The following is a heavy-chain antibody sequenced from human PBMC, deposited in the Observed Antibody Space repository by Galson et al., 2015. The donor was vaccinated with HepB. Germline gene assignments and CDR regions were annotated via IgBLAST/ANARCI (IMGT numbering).Heavy chain of an antibody. CDR1: GFTFDDYA. CDR2: ISWNSGSI. D-gene: IGHD3-10*01. V-gene: IGHV3-9*01. CDR3: AKGGFGEFLWDFDY. Sequence: SLRLSCAASGFTFDDYAMHWVRQAPGKGLEWVSGISWNSGSIGYADSVKGRFTISRDNAKNSLYLQMNSLRAEDTALYYCAKGGFGEFLWDFDYWGQGTLVTVSS. J-gene: IGHJ4*02.